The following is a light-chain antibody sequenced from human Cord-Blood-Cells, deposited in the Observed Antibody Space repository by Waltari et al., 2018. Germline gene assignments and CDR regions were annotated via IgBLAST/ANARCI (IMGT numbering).Light chain of an antibody. J-gene: IGLJ2*01. CDR1: SLRSYY. V-gene: IGLV3-19*01. CDR3: NSRDSSGNHLV. CDR2: GKN. Sequence: GQTVRITCQGDSLRSYYASWYQQKPGQAPVLIIYGKNNRPSGIPDRFSGSSSGNTASLTITGAQAEDEADYYCNSRDSSGNHLVFGGGTKLTVL.